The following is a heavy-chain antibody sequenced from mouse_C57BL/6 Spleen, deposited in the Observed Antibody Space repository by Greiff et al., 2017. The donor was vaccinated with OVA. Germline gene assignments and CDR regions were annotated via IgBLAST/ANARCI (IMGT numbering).Heavy chain of an antibody. V-gene: IGHV5-9-1*02. CDR2: ISSGGDYI. Sequence: DVMLVESGEGLVKPGGSLKLSCAASGFTFSSYAMSWVRQTPEKRLEWVAYISSGGDYIYYADTVKGRFTISRDNARNTLYLQMSSLKSEDTAMYYCTRGDYDGYYAMDYWGQGTSVTVSS. D-gene: IGHD2-4*01. CDR3: TRGDYDGYYAMDY. CDR1: GFTFSSYA. J-gene: IGHJ4*01.